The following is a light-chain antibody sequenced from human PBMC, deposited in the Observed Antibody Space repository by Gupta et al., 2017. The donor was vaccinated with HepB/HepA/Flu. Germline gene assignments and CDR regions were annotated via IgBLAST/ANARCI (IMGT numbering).Light chain of an antibody. V-gene: IGLV2-8*01. CDR1: SSDIRNNYYL. CDR2: EVS. Sequence: QSLLTQPPSAAASPVHAAAISCLGTSSDIRNNYYLVSWYQLHAAKANRLIIYEVSKRPSRVPDLFCGTKCSKATFLTVSVHTAEDEAHYYCTSYDSRDSVVFGGGTTLTVL. J-gene: IGLJ3*02. CDR3: TSYDSRDSVV.